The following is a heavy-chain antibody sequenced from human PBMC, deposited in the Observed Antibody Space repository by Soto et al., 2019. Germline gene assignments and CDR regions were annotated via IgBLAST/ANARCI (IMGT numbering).Heavy chain of an antibody. D-gene: IGHD2-15*01. V-gene: IGHV1-69*02. CDR3: ARGYCSGGSCFYPFDY. CDR2: IIPILSMA. J-gene: IGHJ4*02. Sequence: SVKVSCKASGGTFSSYTISWVRQAPGQGLEWMGRIIPILSMANYAQKFQGRVTITADKSTSTAYMELSSLRSEDTAVYYCARGYCSGGSCFYPFDYWGQGTLVTVSS. CDR1: GGTFSSYT.